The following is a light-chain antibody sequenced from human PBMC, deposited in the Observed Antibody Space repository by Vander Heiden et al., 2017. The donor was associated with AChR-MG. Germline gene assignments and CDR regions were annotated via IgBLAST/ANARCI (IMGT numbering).Light chain of an antibody. CDR3: QQYDNLPLFT. CDR1: QDISNY. V-gene: IGKV1-33*01. J-gene: IGKJ3*01. Sequence: DIQMTQSPSSLSASVGDRVTITCQASQDISNYLNWYQQKPGKAPKLLIYDASNLETGVPSRFSGSGYGTDFTFTISSLQPEDIATYYCQQYDNLPLFTFGHGTKVDIK. CDR2: DAS.